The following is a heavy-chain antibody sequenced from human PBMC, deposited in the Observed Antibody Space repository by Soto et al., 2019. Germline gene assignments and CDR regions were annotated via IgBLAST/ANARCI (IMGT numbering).Heavy chain of an antibody. CDR3: ARGHYYYGMDV. V-gene: IGHV4-30-2*01. Sequence: LSLTCTVSNGSVSSGTYSWSWVRQPPGKGLEWIGYIYYSGTTYYTPSLKSRLTMSMGRANDHFSLNLTSVTAADTAVYFCARGHYYYGMDVWGQGITVTVSS. CDR1: NGSVSSGTYS. CDR2: IYYSGTT. J-gene: IGHJ6*02.